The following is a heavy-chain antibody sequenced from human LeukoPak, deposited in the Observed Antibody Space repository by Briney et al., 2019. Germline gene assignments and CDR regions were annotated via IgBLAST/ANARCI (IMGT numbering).Heavy chain of an antibody. J-gene: IGHJ4*02. D-gene: IGHD6-19*01. V-gene: IGHV1-58*01. CDR3: AARSSYSSGWNFDY. Sequence: SVKVSCRTSGFTFTSSAVQWVRQARGQRLEWIGWIVVGSGNTNYAQKFQERVTITRDMSTSTAYMELSSLRSEDTAVYYCAARSSYSSGWNFDYWGQGTLVTVSS. CDR1: GFTFTSSA. CDR2: IVVGSGNT.